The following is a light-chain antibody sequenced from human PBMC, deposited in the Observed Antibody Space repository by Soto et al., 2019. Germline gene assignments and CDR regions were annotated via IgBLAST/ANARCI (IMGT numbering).Light chain of an antibody. Sequence: DVQMTQSPSSLSASVGDRVTITCRASQDINSYLAWYQQKPGNAPKSLIYAASSLQTGVPSRFSGSASGTDFTLTIHTLQPEDSATYYCQQYNIYPLTFGGGTKVEIK. J-gene: IGKJ4*01. CDR2: AAS. V-gene: IGKV1D-16*01. CDR3: QQYNIYPLT. CDR1: QDINSY.